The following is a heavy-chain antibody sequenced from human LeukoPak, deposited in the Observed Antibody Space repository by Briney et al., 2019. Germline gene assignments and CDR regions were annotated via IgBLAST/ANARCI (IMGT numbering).Heavy chain of an antibody. Sequence: SETLSLTCAVYGGSFSGYYWSWIRQPPGKGLEWIGETNHSGSTNYNPSLKSRVTISVDTSKNQFSLKLSSVTAADTAVYYCARDYPFVVVPAAMGVFDYWGQGTLVTVSS. V-gene: IGHV4-34*01. D-gene: IGHD2-2*01. CDR1: GGSFSGYY. CDR3: ARDYPFVVVPAAMGVFDY. CDR2: TNHSGST. J-gene: IGHJ4*02.